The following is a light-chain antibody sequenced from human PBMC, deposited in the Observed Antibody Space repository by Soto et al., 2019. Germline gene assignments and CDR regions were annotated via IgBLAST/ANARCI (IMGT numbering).Light chain of an antibody. CDR1: QSVSSN. CDR3: QQYNNWLGP. Sequence: EIVMTQSPATLSVSPGERATLSCRASQSVSSNLAWYQQKPGQAPRLLIYGASTRGTGIPARFSGSGSGTEFTLTISSLQSEDFAVYYCQQYNNWLGPFGQGTKVEIK. J-gene: IGKJ1*01. CDR2: GAS. V-gene: IGKV3-15*01.